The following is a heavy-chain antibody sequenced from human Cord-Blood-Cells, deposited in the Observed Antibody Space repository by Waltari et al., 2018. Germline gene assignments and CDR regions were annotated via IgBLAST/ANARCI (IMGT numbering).Heavy chain of an antibody. CDR3: ARLKNHPNYDFWSGYYFDY. J-gene: IGHJ4*02. V-gene: IGHV4-39*01. D-gene: IGHD3-3*01. Sequence: QLQLQESGPGLVKPSETLSLTCTVSGGSISSSSSYWGWIRQPPGKGLEWLGSIYYGGSTYYNPSLKSRVTISVDTSKNQFSLKLSSVTAADTAVYYCARLKNHPNYDFWSGYYFDYWGQGTLVTVSS. CDR2: IYYGGST. CDR1: GGSISSSSSY.